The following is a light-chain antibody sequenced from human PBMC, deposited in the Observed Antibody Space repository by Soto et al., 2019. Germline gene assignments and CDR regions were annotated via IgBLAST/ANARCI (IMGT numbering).Light chain of an antibody. CDR1: ETVSTL. CDR3: QQSYYILIT. Sequence: DIQMSQSPSALSVSVGDRVTMTCRASETVSTLLNFYHVKPGKAPTLLIFAAPTLQDGVPSRFSGSGSGTDFTLTISSLQPEDFSAYYCQQSYYILITFGQGTRLEI. V-gene: IGKV1-39*01. J-gene: IGKJ5*01. CDR2: AAP.